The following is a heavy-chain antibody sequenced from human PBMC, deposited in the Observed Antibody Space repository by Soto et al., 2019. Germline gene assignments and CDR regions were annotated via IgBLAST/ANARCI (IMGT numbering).Heavy chain of an antibody. CDR1: GYTFTSYA. J-gene: IGHJ5*02. CDR2: INAGNGNT. D-gene: IGHD3-3*01. V-gene: IGHV1-3*01. Sequence: QVQLVQSGAEVKKPGASVKVSCKASGYTFTSYAMHWVRQAPGQRLEWMGWINAGNGNTKYSQKFQGRVTITRDTSVSTAYMELGSLRSEDTAVYYCARDRVRNRSPITIFGAGYNWFDPWGQGTLVTVSS. CDR3: ARDRVRNRSPITIFGAGYNWFDP.